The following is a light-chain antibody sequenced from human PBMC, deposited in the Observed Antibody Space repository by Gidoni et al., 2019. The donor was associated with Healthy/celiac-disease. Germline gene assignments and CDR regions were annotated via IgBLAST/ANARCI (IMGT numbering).Light chain of an antibody. Sequence: RSITISCTGTSSDVGSYNLVSWYQQHPGKAPKLMIYEGSKRPSGVSNRFSGSKSGNTASLTISGLQDEDEADYYCCSYAGSSPHVVFGGGTKLTVL. CDR2: EGS. V-gene: IGLV2-23*01. CDR1: SSDVGSYNL. J-gene: IGLJ2*01. CDR3: CSYAGSSPHVV.